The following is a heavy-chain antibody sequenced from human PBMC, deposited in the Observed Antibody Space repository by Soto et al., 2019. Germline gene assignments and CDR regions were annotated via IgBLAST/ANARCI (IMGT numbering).Heavy chain of an antibody. J-gene: IGHJ4*02. Sequence: QVQLVQSGAEVKKPGASVKVSCKASGYIFTNYYIHWMRQAPGQGLEWMAIINPLPTSGSTNYALEFQGRLTVTRDTSTSTVYMELSSLRSDDTAIYYCARDLAAAAYWGQGTLVTVSS. CDR3: ARDLAAAAY. V-gene: IGHV1-46*01. CDR1: GYIFTNYY. CDR2: INPLPTSGST. D-gene: IGHD6-13*01.